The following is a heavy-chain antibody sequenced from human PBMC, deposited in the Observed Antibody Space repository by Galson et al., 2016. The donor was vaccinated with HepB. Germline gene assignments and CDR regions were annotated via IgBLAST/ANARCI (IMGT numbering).Heavy chain of an antibody. Sequence: KVSCKASGYTFTTYDMHWVRQSPGQRLEWMGWISAGSGNTRYSQNFQDRVTITRDTSERTHYMELNSLTSEDTAVYYCARDLIGNLDVWGQGTTVTVSS. D-gene: IGHD3-16*02. J-gene: IGHJ6*02. CDR3: ARDLIGNLDV. CDR1: GYTFTTYD. V-gene: IGHV1-3*01. CDR2: ISAGSGNT.